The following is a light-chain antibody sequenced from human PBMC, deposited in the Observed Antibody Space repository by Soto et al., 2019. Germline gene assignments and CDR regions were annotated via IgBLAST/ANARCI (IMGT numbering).Light chain of an antibody. CDR3: MQGTHWPPT. V-gene: IGKV2-30*01. CDR2: KVS. Sequence: DVVMTQSPLSLPVALGQPASISCRSSQSLAYSDGNTNLNWFLQRPGQSPRRLIYKVSSRDSGVPDRFSGSGSGTDFTLKISRVEAEDVGVYYCMQGTHWPPTFGQGTKVEIK. J-gene: IGKJ1*01. CDR1: QSLAYSDGNTN.